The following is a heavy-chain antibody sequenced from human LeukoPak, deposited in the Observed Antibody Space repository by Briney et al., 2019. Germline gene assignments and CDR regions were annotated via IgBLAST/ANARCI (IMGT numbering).Heavy chain of an antibody. CDR1: GFTFSTYA. D-gene: IGHD3-10*01. V-gene: IGHV3-23*01. CDR2: VSGSGGST. CDR3: AKGGSGRWNWFDP. Sequence: GGSPRLSCEASGFTFSTYAMSWVRQAPGKGLEWVSSVSGSGGSTYYADSVRGRFTISRDNSNNTLYLRTNSLAADDTAVYYCAKGGSGRWNWFDPWGQGTLVTVSS. J-gene: IGHJ5*02.